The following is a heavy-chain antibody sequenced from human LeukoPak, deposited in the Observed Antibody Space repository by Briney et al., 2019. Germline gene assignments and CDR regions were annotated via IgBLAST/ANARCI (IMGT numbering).Heavy chain of an antibody. CDR1: GGSFSGYY. Sequence: PSETLSLTCAVYGGSFSGYYWSWIRQPPGNGLEWIGEINHSGSTNYNPSLKSRVTISVDTSKNQFSLKLSSVTAADEAVYYCARGCIAAVPYYFDYWGQGTLVTVSS. J-gene: IGHJ4*02. CDR3: ARGCIAAVPYYFDY. V-gene: IGHV4-34*01. D-gene: IGHD6-13*01. CDR2: INHSGST.